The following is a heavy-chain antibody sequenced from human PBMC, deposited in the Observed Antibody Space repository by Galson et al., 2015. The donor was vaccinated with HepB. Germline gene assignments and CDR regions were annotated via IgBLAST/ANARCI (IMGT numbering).Heavy chain of an antibody. CDR1: GYTFTSYG. D-gene: IGHD3-3*01. V-gene: IGHV1-18*01. J-gene: IGHJ4*02. Sequence: SVKVSCKASGYTFTSYGISWVRQAPGQGLEWVGWISAYNGNTNYAQKLQGRVSMTTDTSTSTAYMELRSLRSDDAAFYYCARDRGGFGAAPTPFDYWGQGTLVTVSS. CDR2: ISAYNGNT. CDR3: ARDRGGFGAAPTPFDY.